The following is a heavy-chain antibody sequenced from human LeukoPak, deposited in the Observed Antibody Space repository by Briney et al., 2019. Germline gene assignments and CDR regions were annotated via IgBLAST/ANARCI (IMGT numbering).Heavy chain of an antibody. D-gene: IGHD2-15*01. CDR2: ISSISSYI. J-gene: IGHJ6*03. Sequence: GGSLRLSCAASGFTFSSYSMSGVRQAPGKGLERVSSISSISSYIYYADSVKGRFTISRDNAKNSLYLQMNSLRAEDTAVYYCARGYCSGGSCYSHYYYYMDVWGKGTTVTVSS. CDR1: GFTFSSYS. V-gene: IGHV3-21*01. CDR3: ARGYCSGGSCYSHYYYYMDV.